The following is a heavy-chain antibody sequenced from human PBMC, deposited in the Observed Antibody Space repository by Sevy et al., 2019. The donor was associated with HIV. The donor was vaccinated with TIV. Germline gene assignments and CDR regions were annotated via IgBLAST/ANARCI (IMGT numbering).Heavy chain of an antibody. V-gene: IGHV3-48*01. CDR1: GFTFSSYN. J-gene: IGHJ6*02. Sequence: GGSLRLSCAASGFTFSSYNMNWVRQAPGKGLEWVSYISSSTSTIYYEDSVKGRFTISRDNAKNSLYLQMNSLRAEDTAVYYRARENPLVVVPAAQPYYYYGMDVWGQGTTVTVSS. CDR2: ISSSTSTI. CDR3: ARENPLVVVPAAQPYYYYGMDV. D-gene: IGHD2-2*01.